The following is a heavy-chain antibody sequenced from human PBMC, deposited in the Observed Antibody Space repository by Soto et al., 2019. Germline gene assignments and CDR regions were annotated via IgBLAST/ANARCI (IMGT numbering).Heavy chain of an antibody. Sequence: EAQLLEAGGGLVQPGGSLRLSCAASGFNFKSYDMLWVRQAPGKGPEWVSFVSTSGGRTEYADFVRGRFTISRDNAENTLSLQMNSLAVNDTAVYYCVRKGYETGWYYDQWGQGNLVTVSS. CDR2: VSTSGGRT. CDR3: VRKGYETGWYYDQ. J-gene: IGHJ4*02. D-gene: IGHD6-19*01. CDR1: GFNFKSYD. V-gene: IGHV3-23*01.